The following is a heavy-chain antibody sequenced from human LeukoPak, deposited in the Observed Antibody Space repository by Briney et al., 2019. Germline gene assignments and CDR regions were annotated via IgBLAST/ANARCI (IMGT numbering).Heavy chain of an antibody. J-gene: IGHJ4*02. CDR3: ARRGSGWYVDY. V-gene: IGHV5-51*01. CDR1: GYTFTSYW. D-gene: IGHD6-19*01. Sequence: GESLKISCKGSGYTFTSYWIGWVRQVPGKGLGWMGIIYPGDSDTRYSPSFQGQVSISVDKSISTAYLQWTSLKASDTAMYYCARRGSGWYVDYWGQGTLVTVSS. CDR2: IYPGDSDT.